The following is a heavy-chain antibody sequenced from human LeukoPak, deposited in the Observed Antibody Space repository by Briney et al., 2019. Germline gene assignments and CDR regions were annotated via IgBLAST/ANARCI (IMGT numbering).Heavy chain of an antibody. CDR1: GFSFSNYW. Sequence: GGSLRLSCAASGFSFSNYWMSWVRQAPGKGLEWVANTKEDGSEKYYADSVKGRFTISRDNAKNSLFLQMNSLRAEDTAVYYCARHTADFDWLSSYYYYYIDVWGKGTTVTVSS. CDR3: ARHTADFDWLSSYYYYYIDV. J-gene: IGHJ6*03. V-gene: IGHV3-7*01. CDR2: TKEDGSEK. D-gene: IGHD3-9*01.